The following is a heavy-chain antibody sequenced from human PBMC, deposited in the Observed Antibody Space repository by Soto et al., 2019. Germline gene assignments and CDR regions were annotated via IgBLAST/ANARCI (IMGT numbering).Heavy chain of an antibody. CDR3: ARGYCSGGSCYLTFDWFDP. V-gene: IGHV1-8*01. J-gene: IGHJ5*02. D-gene: IGHD2-15*01. Sequence: ASVKVSCKASGYTFTSYDINWVRQATGQGLEWMGWMNPNSGNTGYAQKFQGRVTMTRNTSISTAYMELSSLRSEDTAVYYCARGYCSGGSCYLTFDWFDPWGQGTLVTVSS. CDR1: GYTFTSYD. CDR2: MNPNSGNT.